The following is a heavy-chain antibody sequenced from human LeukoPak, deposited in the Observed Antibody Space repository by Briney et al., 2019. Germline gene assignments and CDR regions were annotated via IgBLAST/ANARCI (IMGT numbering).Heavy chain of an antibody. V-gene: IGHV3-23*01. CDR2: ISGGGGST. CDR1: RFTFSSFG. J-gene: IGHJ6*02. Sequence: GGSLRLSCAASRFTFSSFGMSWVRQAPGKGLEWVSTISGGGGSTFYADSVKGRFTIFRVNSKNTLYLQMNSLRAEDTAIYYCAKDMSDYPNFPDVWGQGTTVTVSS. D-gene: IGHD4-11*01. CDR3: AKDMSDYPNFPDV.